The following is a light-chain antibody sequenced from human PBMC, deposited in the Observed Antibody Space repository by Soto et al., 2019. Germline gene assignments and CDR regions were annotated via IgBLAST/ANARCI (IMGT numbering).Light chain of an antibody. CDR3: QHYVTSLTT. J-gene: IGKJ1*01. CDR2: GAS. Sequence: EIVLNQSPGTLALSPGERATLSCGASQTVTSNYLAWYQQKPGQAPRLLIFGASIRVTGIPDRFIGSGSGTDFTLTISGLEREDFAVYYCQHYVTSLTTFSQGTKVEIK. V-gene: IGKV3-20*01. CDR1: QTVTSNY.